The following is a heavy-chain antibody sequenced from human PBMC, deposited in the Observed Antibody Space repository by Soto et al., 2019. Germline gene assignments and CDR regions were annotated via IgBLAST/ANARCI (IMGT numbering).Heavy chain of an antibody. V-gene: IGHV3-30*18. CDR1: GFTFSNYD. Sequence: QVQLVESGGGVVQPGRSLRLSCAASGFTFSNYDMHWVRQAPGKGLEWVAVISSDGSNKYYADTVKGRFTISRENSKNTLYLQMNSLRAEDTAVYYCAKDRITGLFDYWGQGTLVTVSS. J-gene: IGHJ4*02. CDR2: ISSDGSNK. CDR3: AKDRITGLFDY. D-gene: IGHD1-20*01.